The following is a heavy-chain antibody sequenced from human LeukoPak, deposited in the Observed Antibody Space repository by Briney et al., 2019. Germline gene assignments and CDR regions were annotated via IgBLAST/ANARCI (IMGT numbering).Heavy chain of an antibody. V-gene: IGHV1-2*06. Sequence: ASVKVSCKASGYTFTGYHMHWVRQAPGQGLEWMGRINPNSGGTNYAQKFQGRVTMTRDTSISTAYMELSRLRSDDTAVYYCARESYGLSLNYWGQGTLVTVSS. CDR1: GYTFTGYH. J-gene: IGHJ4*02. CDR2: INPNSGGT. CDR3: ARESYGLSLNY. D-gene: IGHD5-18*01.